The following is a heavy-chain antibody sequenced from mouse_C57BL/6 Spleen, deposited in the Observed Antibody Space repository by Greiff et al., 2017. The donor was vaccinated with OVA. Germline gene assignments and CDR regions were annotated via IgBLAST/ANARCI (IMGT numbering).Heavy chain of an antibody. Sequence: QVQLQQPGAELVKPGASVKLSCKASGYTFTSYWMQWVKQRPGQGLEWLGELDPSASYTNYNQKFKGKATLTVDTSSSTAYMQLSSLTSEDSAVYYCAREGDSSGDFDYWGQGTTLTVSS. D-gene: IGHD3-2*02. CDR1: GYTFTSYW. J-gene: IGHJ2*01. V-gene: IGHV1-50*01. CDR3: AREGDSSGDFDY. CDR2: LDPSASYT.